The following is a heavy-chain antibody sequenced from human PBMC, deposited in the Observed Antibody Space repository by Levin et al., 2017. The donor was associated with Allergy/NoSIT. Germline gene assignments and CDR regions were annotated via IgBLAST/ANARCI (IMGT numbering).Heavy chain of an antibody. CDR2: IYYSGST. CDR1: GGSISSYY. D-gene: IGHD4-17*01. V-gene: IGHV4-59*01. J-gene: IGHJ4*02. CDR3: ARGGGYGDSFDY. Sequence: SQTLSLTCTVSGGSISSYYWSWIRQPPGKGLEWIGYIYYSGSTNYNPSLKSRVTISVDTSKNQFSLKLSSVTAADTAVYYCARGGGYGDSFDYWGQGTLVTVSS.